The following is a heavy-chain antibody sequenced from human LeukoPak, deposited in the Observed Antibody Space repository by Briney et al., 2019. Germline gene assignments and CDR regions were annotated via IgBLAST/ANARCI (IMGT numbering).Heavy chain of an antibody. D-gene: IGHD1-1*01. Sequence: SETLSLTCTVSGGSITNSYWNWIRQSPGKGLDWIGYINYSGSTNYNPSLKSRVTISVDTSKNQFSLKLSSVTAADTAVYFCARDPLSTNDFDIWGQGTMVTVSS. J-gene: IGHJ3*02. V-gene: IGHV4-59*01. CDR1: GGSITNSY. CDR2: INYSGST. CDR3: ARDPLSTNDFDI.